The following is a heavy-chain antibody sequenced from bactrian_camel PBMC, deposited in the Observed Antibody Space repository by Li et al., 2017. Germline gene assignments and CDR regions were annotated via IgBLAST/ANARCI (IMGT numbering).Heavy chain of an antibody. CDR3: AKGRPRLGLVAADLG. J-gene: IGHJ4*01. D-gene: IGHD7*01. V-gene: IGHV3-1*01. Sequence: VQLVESGGESVQSGGSLRLTCLNSGPIFGDSDLGWYRQAPGNECELVSTIDRHGGTYYADSVRGRFTISRDNAKNTPYLQLDSLGTEDTATYYCAKGRPRLGLVAADLGRGQGTQVTVS. CDR2: IDRHGGT. CDR1: GPIFGDSD.